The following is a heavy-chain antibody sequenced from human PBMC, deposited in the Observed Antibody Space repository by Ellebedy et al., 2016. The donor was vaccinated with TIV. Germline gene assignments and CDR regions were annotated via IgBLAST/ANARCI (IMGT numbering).Heavy chain of an antibody. CDR3: ATSPYYYGSGSYNDY. CDR1: GFTSSNYW. CDR2: IKQDGSEK. V-gene: IGHV3-7*03. D-gene: IGHD3-10*01. J-gene: IGHJ4*02. Sequence: GGSLRLSCAASGFTSSNYWMSWVRQAPGKGLEWVANIKQDGSEKYYVDSVKGRFTISRDNAKNSLYLQMNSLRAEDTAVYFCATSPYYYGSGSYNDYWGQGTLVTVSS.